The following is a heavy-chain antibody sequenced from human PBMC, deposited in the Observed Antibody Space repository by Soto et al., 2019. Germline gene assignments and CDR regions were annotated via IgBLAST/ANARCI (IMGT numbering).Heavy chain of an antibody. CDR2: ISPGSRYP. V-gene: IGHV3-11*06. D-gene: IGHD2-15*01. J-gene: IGHJ5*02. CDR3: VRGGGGGLFDP. CDR1: GFTFSDYY. Sequence: QVQLVESGGGLFTPGGSLRLSCASSGFTFSDYYMSWIRQAPGKGLEWLSYISPGSRYPAYADSVKGRFTISRDNARRSLSLQMNSLTVDDTAIYYCVRGGGGGLFDPWGQGSMVTVSS.